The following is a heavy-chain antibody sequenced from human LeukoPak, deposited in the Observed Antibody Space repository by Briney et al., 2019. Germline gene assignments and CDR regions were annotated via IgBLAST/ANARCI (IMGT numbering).Heavy chain of an antibody. J-gene: IGHJ4*02. D-gene: IGHD4-17*01. V-gene: IGHV3-48*03. CDR2: ISSSGSTI. Sequence: QTGGPLRLSCAASGFTFSSYEMNWVRQAPGKGLEWVSYISSSGSTIYYADSVKGRFTISRDNAKNSLYLQMNSLRAEDTAVYYCARAVTTDYWGQGTLVTVSS. CDR3: ARAVTTDY. CDR1: GFTFSSYE.